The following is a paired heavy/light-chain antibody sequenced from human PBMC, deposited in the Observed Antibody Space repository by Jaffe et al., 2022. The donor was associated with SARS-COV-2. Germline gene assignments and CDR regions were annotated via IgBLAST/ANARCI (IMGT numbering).Heavy chain of an antibody. V-gene: IGHV4-38-2*02. CDR3: ARDGSYASGSFDY. CDR1: GFSISSGYY. Sequence: QVQLQESGPGLVKPSETLSLTCTVSGFSISSGYYWGWIRQPPGKGLEWIGSIFHTGNTYSNPSLKSRVTISVDTSKNQLSLTLTSVTAADTAVYYCARDGSYASGSFDYWGQGTLVTVSS. J-gene: IGHJ4*02. CDR2: IFHTGNT. D-gene: IGHD3-10*01.
Light chain of an antibody. V-gene: IGLV8-61*01. CDR2: NTN. Sequence: QTVVTQEPSFSVSPGGTVTLTCGLTSGSVSTNYYPSWYQQTPGQTPRTLIYNTNARSSGVPDRFSGSILGNKAALTIAGAQADDECDYYCVLFMSGGIRVFGGGTKLTV. CDR1: SGSVSTNYY. J-gene: IGLJ3*02. CDR3: VLFMSGGIRV.